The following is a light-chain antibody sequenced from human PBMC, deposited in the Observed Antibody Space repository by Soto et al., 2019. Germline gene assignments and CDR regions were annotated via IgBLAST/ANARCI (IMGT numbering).Light chain of an antibody. CDR1: SSDIGGHNF. Sequence: QSALTQPRSASGSPGQSVTISCTGTSSDIGGHNFVSWYQQHPGKAPKFLIYEVNKRPSGVPDRFSGSKSGITAYLTVSGLQADDEGHYYCSAYAGNNNPVIFGGGTKLTVL. J-gene: IGLJ2*01. CDR2: EVN. V-gene: IGLV2-8*01. CDR3: SAYAGNNNPVI.